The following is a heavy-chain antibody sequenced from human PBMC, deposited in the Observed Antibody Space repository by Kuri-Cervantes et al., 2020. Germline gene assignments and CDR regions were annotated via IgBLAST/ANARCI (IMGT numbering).Heavy chain of an antibody. CDR3: ARDDYDYYYMDV. V-gene: IGHV3-33*08. CDR1: GFTFSDYY. J-gene: IGHJ6*03. Sequence: GGSLRLSCAASGFTFSDYYMSWIRQAPGKGLEWVAVIWYDGSNKYYADSVKGRFTISRDNSKNTLYLQMNSLRAEDTAVYYCARDDYDYYYMDVWGKGTTVTVSS. CDR2: IWYDGSNK.